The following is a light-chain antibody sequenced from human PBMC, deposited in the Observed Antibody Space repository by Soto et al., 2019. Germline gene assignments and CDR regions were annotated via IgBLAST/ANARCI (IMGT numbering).Light chain of an antibody. J-gene: IGLJ3*02. CDR3: QSYDNILSGPL. CDR1: GSNVGASYD. CDR2: KNN. V-gene: IGLV1-40*01. Sequence: VLTQPPSVSGAPGQTITMSCTGSGSNVGASYDVHWYQVLPGAGPRLLIYKNNNRPSGVPDRFSGSKSGTSASLAITGLRAEDEADYYCQSYDNILSGPLFGGGTKVTVL.